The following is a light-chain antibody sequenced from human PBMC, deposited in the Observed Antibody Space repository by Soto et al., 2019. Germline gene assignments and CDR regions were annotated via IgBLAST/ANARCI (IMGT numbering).Light chain of an antibody. V-gene: IGKV3-20*01. CDR1: QSVSNNY. J-gene: IGKJ2*01. CDR2: RSS. Sequence: EIVLTQSPGTLSLSPGERATLSCRASQSVSNNYLAWYQQQPGQAPRLLIYRSSSRATGIPDRFSGSGSGTDFTLTISRLEPEDFAMYYCQQYGTSLYTFGQWTKLEIK. CDR3: QQYGTSLYT.